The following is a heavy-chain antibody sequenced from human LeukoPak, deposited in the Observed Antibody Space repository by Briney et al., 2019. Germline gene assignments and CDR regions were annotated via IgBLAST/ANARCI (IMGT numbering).Heavy chain of an antibody. CDR1: GGTFSSYA. V-gene: IGHV1-69*04. CDR3: ARGAHSGYDC. CDR2: IIPILDIP. Sequence: SVKVSCKASGGTFSSYAISWVRQAPGQGLEWMGRIIPILDIPNYAQKFQGRVTITADKSTSTAHMEVSSLRSEDTAVYYCARGAHSGYDCWGQGTLVTVSS. D-gene: IGHD5-12*01. J-gene: IGHJ4*02.